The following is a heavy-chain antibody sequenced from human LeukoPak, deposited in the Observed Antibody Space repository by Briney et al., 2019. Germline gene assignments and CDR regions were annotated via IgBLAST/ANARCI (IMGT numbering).Heavy chain of an antibody. CDR1: GFTFSSYA. D-gene: IGHD4-17*01. CDR2: ISVSGVST. V-gene: IGHV3-23*01. Sequence: GGSLTLSCAASGFTFSSYAMSWVRQAPGKGLEWVSGISVSGVSTYYADSVKGRFTISRDNSKNTLYLQMNSLRAEDTALYYCARDPYGDYVFDYWGQGTLVTVSS. CDR3: ARDPYGDYVFDY. J-gene: IGHJ4*02.